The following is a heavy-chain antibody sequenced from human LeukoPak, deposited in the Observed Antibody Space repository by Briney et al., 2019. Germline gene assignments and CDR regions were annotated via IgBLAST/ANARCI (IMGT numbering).Heavy chain of an antibody. V-gene: IGHV1-69*13. CDR3: ARAFWSGYYGGYFDY. CDR1: GGTFSSYA. Sequence: ASVKVSCKASGGTFSSYAISWVRQAPGQGLEWMGGIIPIFGTANYAQKFQGRVTITADESTSTAYMELSSLRSEDTAVYYCARAFWSGYYGGYFDYWGQGTLVTVSS. D-gene: IGHD3-3*01. CDR2: IIPIFGTA. J-gene: IGHJ4*02.